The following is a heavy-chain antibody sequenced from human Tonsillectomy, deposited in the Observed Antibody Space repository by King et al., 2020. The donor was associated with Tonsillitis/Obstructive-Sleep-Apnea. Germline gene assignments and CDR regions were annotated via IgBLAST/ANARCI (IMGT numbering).Heavy chain of an antibody. CDR3: AGDGSVATRPLDY. CDR1: GYTFTSYY. V-gene: IGHV1-46*01. Sequence: VQLVESGAEVKKPGASVKVSCKASGYTFTSYYIHWVRQAPGQGLEWMGIINPSGGSTSYAQKFQGRVTMTRDTSTSTVYMELSSLRSEETAVYYCAGDGSVATRPLDYWGEGTLVTASS. CDR2: INPSGGST. J-gene: IGHJ4*02. D-gene: IGHD6-6*01.